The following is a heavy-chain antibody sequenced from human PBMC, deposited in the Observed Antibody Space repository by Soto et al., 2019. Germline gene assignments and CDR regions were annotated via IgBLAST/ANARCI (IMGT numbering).Heavy chain of an antibody. CDR1: GYTFTSYG. CDR3: ARDWQYYYDSSGYSPNHDAFDI. J-gene: IGHJ3*02. Sequence: ASVKISCKASGYTFTSYGISWVRQAPGQGLEWMGWISAYNGNTNYAQKLQGRVTMTTDTSTSTAYMELRSLRSDDTAVYYCARDWQYYYDSSGYSPNHDAFDIWGQGTMVTVSS. CDR2: ISAYNGNT. V-gene: IGHV1-18*01. D-gene: IGHD3-22*01.